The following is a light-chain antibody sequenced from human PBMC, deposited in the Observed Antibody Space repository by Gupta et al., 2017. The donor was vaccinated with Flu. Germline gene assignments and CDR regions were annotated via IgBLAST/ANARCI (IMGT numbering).Light chain of an antibody. CDR1: SSDVGGYNY. V-gene: IGLV2-11*01. CDR3: CSYAGSHHVV. J-gene: IGLJ2*01. CDR2: DVS. Sequence: SVTTSCTGTSSDVGGYNYVSWYQQHPGKAPKLMIYDVSKRPAGVPDRFSGSKSGNTASLTISGLQAEDEAYYYCCSYAGSHHVVFGGGTKLTVL.